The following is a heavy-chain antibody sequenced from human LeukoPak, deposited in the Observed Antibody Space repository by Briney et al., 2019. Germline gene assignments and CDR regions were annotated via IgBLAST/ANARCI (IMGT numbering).Heavy chain of an antibody. CDR1: GFTFSSYE. CDR3: ARGVYADPFDY. D-gene: IGHD4-17*01. J-gene: IGHJ4*02. V-gene: IGHV3-48*03. Sequence: GGSLRLSCAASGFTFSSYEMNWVRQAPGKGLEWVSYISSSGSTIYYADSVKGRFTISRDNVKNSLDLQMNSLRADDTAVYYCARGVYADPFDYWGQGTLVTISS. CDR2: ISSSGSTI.